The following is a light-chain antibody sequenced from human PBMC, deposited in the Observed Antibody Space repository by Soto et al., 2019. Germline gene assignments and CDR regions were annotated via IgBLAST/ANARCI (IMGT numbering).Light chain of an antibody. Sequence: EIVMTQSPATLSVSPGERATLSCRASQSVSSNLAWYQQKPGQAPKLLIYNPSTRANGIPARFSGSGSGTEFTLTISSLQSEDFEIYYCQQYDNWPLTLGGGTKVDIK. CDR2: NPS. V-gene: IGKV3-15*01. CDR1: QSVSSN. J-gene: IGKJ4*01. CDR3: QQYDNWPLT.